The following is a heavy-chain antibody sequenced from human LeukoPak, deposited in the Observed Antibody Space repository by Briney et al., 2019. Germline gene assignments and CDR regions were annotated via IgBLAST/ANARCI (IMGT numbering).Heavy chain of an antibody. D-gene: IGHD6-25*01. Sequence: GGSLRLSCAASGFTFSNYYMNWVRQAPGKGLEWVSSINSGGSYIYCADSVKGRFTISRDNAKNSLFLHMNSLRAEDTAVYYCARDGGPQKGIDYWGQGTLVTVSS. CDR2: INSGGSYI. CDR3: ARDGGPQKGIDY. CDR1: GFTFSNYY. J-gene: IGHJ4*02. V-gene: IGHV3-21*01.